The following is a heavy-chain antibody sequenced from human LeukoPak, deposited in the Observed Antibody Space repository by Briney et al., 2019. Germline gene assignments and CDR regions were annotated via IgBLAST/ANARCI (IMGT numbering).Heavy chain of an antibody. V-gene: IGHV3-23*01. J-gene: IGHJ4*02. CDR2: ISGSGGST. CDR3: ANNDIECLLIPMSDY. Sequence: GGSLRLSCAASGFTFSSYAMSWFRQAPGRGLEWVSAISGSGGSTYYADSVKGRFTISRDNSKNTLYLQMNSLRAEDTAVYYCANNDIECLLIPMSDYWGQGTLVTVSS. CDR1: GFTFSSYA. D-gene: IGHD2-8*01.